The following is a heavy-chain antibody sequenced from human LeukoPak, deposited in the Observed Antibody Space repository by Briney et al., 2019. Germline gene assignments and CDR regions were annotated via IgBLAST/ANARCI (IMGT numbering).Heavy chain of an antibody. CDR3: ARADSSGWYGASIDY. Sequence: GGSLRLSCAASGFTSSSYDMHWVRQATGKGLEWVSAIGTAGDTYYPGSVKGRFTISRENAKNSLYLQMNSLRAGDTAVYYCARADSSGWYGASIDYWGQGTLVTVSS. CDR1: GFTSSSYD. CDR2: IGTAGDT. V-gene: IGHV3-13*01. J-gene: IGHJ4*02. D-gene: IGHD6-19*01.